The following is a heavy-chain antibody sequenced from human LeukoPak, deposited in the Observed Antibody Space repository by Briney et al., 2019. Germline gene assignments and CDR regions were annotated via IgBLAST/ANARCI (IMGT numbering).Heavy chain of an antibody. Sequence: PGGSLRLSSAASGFTFSSYSMNWVRQAPGKGLEWVSSISSSSYIYYADSVKGRFTISRDNAKNSLYLQMNSLRAEDTAVYYCARLYYYDSSGPNPAYDYWGQGTLVTVSS. J-gene: IGHJ4*02. D-gene: IGHD3-22*01. V-gene: IGHV3-21*01. CDR3: ARLYYYDSSGPNPAYDY. CDR1: GFTFSSYS. CDR2: ISSSSYI.